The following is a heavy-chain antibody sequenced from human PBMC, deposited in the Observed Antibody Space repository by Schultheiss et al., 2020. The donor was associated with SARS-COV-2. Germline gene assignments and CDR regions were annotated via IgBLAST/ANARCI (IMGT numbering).Heavy chain of an antibody. V-gene: IGHV4-59*01. Sequence: SETLSLTCTVSGGSFSSYYWSWIRQPPGKGLEWIGYIYYSGSTNYNPSLKSRVTISVDTSKNQFSLKLSSVTAADTAVYYCARKYGKGVDAFDIWGQGTMVTVSS. J-gene: IGHJ3*02. CDR2: IYYSGST. D-gene: IGHD1-26*01. CDR1: GGSFSSYY. CDR3: ARKYGKGVDAFDI.